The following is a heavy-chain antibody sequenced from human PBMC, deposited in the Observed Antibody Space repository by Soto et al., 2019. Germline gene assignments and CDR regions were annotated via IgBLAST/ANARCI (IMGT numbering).Heavy chain of an antibody. CDR1: GFTFSSYA. J-gene: IGHJ4*02. V-gene: IGHV3-30-3*01. Sequence: QVQLVESGGGVVQPGRSLRLSCAASGFTFSSYAMHWVRQAPGKGLEWVAVISYDGSNKYYADSVKGRFTISRDNSKNTLYLQMNSLRAEDTAVYYCARGPSIVGAMRDWGQGTLVTVSS. CDR2: ISYDGSNK. CDR3: ARGPSIVGAMRD. D-gene: IGHD1-26*01.